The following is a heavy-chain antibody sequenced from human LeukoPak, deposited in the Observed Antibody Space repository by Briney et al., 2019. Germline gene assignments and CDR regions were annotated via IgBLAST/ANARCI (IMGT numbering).Heavy chain of an antibody. CDR2: ISGYTGDT. J-gene: IGHJ3*01. CDR1: GYTFPNYD. D-gene: IGHD2-15*01. Sequence: ASVKVSCKTTGYTFPNYDIYWVRQAPGRGLECMGWISGYTGDTKYAQILQGRFTVTTDTSTSTAYMELRSLTYDDTAVYYCARAGYCGDGGCRGGSAFDVWGQGTMVTVSS. CDR3: ARAGYCGDGGCRGGSAFDV. V-gene: IGHV1-18*01.